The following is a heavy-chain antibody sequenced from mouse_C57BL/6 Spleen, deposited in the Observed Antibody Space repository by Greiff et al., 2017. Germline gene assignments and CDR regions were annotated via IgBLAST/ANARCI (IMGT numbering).Heavy chain of an antibody. CDR3: ARAYDGYFAY. J-gene: IGHJ3*01. V-gene: IGHV1-82*01. Sequence: QVQLQQSGPELVKPGASVKISCKASGYAFGSSWMNWVKQRPGKGLEWIGRIYPGDGDTNYNGKFKGKATLTADKSSSTAYMQLSSLTSEDSAVYFCARAYDGYFAYWGQGTLVTVSA. D-gene: IGHD2-3*01. CDR1: GYAFGSSW. CDR2: IYPGDGDT.